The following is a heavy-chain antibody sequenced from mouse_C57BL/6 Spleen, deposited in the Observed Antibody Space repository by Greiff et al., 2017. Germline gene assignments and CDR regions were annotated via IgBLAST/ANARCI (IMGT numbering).Heavy chain of an antibody. D-gene: IGHD2-4*01. CDR3: ARRGNYDGYFDY. CDR2: INPGSGGT. J-gene: IGHJ2*01. CDR1: GYAFTNYL. Sequence: VQLQQSGAELVRPGTSVKVSCKASGYAFTNYLIEWVKQRPGQGLEWIGVINPGSGGTNYNEKFKGKATLTADKSSSTAYMQLSSLTSEDSAVYFCARRGNYDGYFDYWGQGTTLTVSS. V-gene: IGHV1-54*01.